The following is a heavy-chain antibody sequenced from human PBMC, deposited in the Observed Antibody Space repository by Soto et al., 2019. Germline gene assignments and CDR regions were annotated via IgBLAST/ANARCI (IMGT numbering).Heavy chain of an antibody. D-gene: IGHD3-10*01. Sequence: SETLSLTCRVSGYSITQSFWSWIRQPPGKGLEWIGDITYSGSTNYNPSLKSRVTISVDTSKNQFSLKLSSVTAADTAVYYCARKGGQFGELPYGMDVWGQGTTVTSP. J-gene: IGHJ6*02. CDR2: ITYSGST. CDR1: GYSITQSF. CDR3: ARKGGQFGELPYGMDV. V-gene: IGHV4-34*01.